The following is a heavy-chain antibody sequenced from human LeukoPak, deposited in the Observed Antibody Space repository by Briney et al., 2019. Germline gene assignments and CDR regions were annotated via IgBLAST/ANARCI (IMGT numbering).Heavy chain of an antibody. CDR3: ARRNYSSGWPPLGFDY. Sequence: SETLSLTCTVSAGSISSSSYYWGWIRQPPGKGLEWIGSIYYSGSTYYNPSLKSRVTISVDTSKNQFSLKLSSVTAADTAVYYCARRNYSSGWPPLGFDYWGQGTLVTVSS. J-gene: IGHJ4*02. CDR1: AGSISSSSYY. V-gene: IGHV4-39*01. CDR2: IYYSGST. D-gene: IGHD6-19*01.